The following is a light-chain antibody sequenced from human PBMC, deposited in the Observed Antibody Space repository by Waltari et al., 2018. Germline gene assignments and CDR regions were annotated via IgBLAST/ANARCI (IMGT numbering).Light chain of an antibody. V-gene: IGKV1-9*01. CDR2: AAS. CDR1: QGISSY. J-gene: IGKJ2*01. CDR3: QQLNSFPYT. Sequence: DIQLTQSPSFLSASVGDRVTITCRASQGISSYLAWYQQQPGEAPKLLISAASTLQNGGPSRFSGSGSGTEFTLTIRSLQPEDFATYYCQQLNSFPYTFGQGTKLDIK.